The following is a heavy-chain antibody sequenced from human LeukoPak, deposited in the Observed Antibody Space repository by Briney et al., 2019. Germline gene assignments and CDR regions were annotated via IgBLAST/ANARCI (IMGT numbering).Heavy chain of an antibody. Sequence: PSETLSLTCNVSGYSISSGYYWAWIRQAPGKGLEGIGSIYHSGYTHYNPSLKGRVTISVDTSKNDFSLKLSSVAAADTAIYYCARDLNPIPYFDYWGQGTLVTVSS. CDR1: GYSISSGYY. CDR3: ARDLNPIPYFDY. J-gene: IGHJ4*02. V-gene: IGHV4-38-2*02. CDR2: IYHSGYT. D-gene: IGHD2-2*02.